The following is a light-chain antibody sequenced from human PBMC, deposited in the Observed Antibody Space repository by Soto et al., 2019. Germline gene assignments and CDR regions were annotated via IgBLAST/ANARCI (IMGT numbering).Light chain of an antibody. CDR3: SSYTSSNTVYV. CDR1: SSDVGGYYY. CDR2: QVS. V-gene: IGLV2-14*01. J-gene: IGLJ1*01. Sequence: QSALTQPASVSGSPGQSITISCTGTSSDVGGYYYVSWYQHHPGKAPKLMIYQVSNRPSGVSNRFSGSKSGNTASLTISGLQAEDEAHYYCSSYTSSNTVYVFGTGTKLTVL.